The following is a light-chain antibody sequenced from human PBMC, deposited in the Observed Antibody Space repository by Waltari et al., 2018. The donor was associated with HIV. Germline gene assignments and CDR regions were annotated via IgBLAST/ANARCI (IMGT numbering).Light chain of an antibody. CDR3: AAWDASLSAWV. Sequence: QSVLTQPPSASGTPGQRVTIPCSGISSNIGSNYVNWYQHLPGTAPKLLIYMNNQRPSGVPDRFSGSKSGTSASLAISGLRSEDEADYYCAAWDASLSAWVFGGGTKLTVL. CDR1: SSNIGSNY. CDR2: MNN. V-gene: IGLV1-47*01. J-gene: IGLJ3*02.